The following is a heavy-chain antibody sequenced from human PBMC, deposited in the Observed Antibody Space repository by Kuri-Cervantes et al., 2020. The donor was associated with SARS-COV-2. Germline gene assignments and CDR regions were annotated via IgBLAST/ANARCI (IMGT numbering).Heavy chain of an antibody. J-gene: IGHJ4*02. D-gene: IGHD4-17*01. V-gene: IGHV3-48*02. CDR3: ARDPSSYGDYVGSYFDY. Sequence: GGSLRLSCAVSGFTFSSYSMNWVRQAPGKGLEWVSHINSGSSITYYADSVKGRFTISRDNAKDALYLQMSSLRDEDTAVYYCARDPSSYGDYVGSYFDYWGQGTLVTVSS. CDR1: GFTFSSYS. CDR2: INSGSSIT.